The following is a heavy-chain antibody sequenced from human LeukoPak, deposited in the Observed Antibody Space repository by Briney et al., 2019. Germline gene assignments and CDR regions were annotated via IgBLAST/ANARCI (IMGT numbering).Heavy chain of an antibody. V-gene: IGHV3-74*01. J-gene: IGHJ4*02. Sequence: GGSLRLSCAVSGFTFSSYWMHWVRHAPGKGLVWVSRINSDGSTTTYADSVKGRFTISRDNAKNTLYLQLNSLRAEDTAVYYCLLWSDCQDYWGQGTLVTVSS. CDR3: LLWSDCQDY. D-gene: IGHD3-3*01. CDR2: INSDGSTT. CDR1: GFTFSSYW.